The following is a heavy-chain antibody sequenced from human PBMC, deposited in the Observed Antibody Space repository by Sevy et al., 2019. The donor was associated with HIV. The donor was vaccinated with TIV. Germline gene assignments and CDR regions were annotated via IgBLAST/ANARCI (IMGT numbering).Heavy chain of an antibody. Sequence: ASVKVSCEASGFNFRSYDIYWVRQAPGQGLEGMGWMNTNTGNPGFPQKFQVRDTLTKNSSISTAYMELRNLRSEDTDISFCAWLSGWRLRYGLDVWGQGTTVSVSS. J-gene: IGHJ6*02. CDR1: GFNFRSYD. CDR3: AWLSGWRLRYGLDV. V-gene: IGHV1-8*02. D-gene: IGHD6-19*01. CDR2: MNTNTGNP.